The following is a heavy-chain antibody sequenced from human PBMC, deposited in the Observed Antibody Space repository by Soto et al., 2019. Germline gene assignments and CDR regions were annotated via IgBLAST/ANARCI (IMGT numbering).Heavy chain of an antibody. V-gene: IGHV1-2*02. J-gene: IGHJ3*02. CDR3: ARGGGVGVAGSAAFDM. Sequence: QLHLVQSGAVVKKPGASVTVSCSASGYPVTAYYMHWVRQAPGRGLEWMGGINPATGAAKYTQTFRGRVTMTRDTSTSTVFMELRGLTSEDPAVFYCARGGGVGVAGSAAFDMWGQGTLVTVSS. CDR1: GYPVTAYY. CDR2: INPATGAA. D-gene: IGHD3-3*01.